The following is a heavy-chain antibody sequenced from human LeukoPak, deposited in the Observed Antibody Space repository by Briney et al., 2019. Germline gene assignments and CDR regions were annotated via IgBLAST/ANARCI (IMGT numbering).Heavy chain of an antibody. CDR2: IVVGSGNT. CDR3: ARAGGVVTVLRYFDL. Sequence: SVKVSCKASGFTFTSSAVQWVRQDRGQGLEWIGWIVVGSGNTNYAQKFQGRVTITADKSTSTAYMELSSLRSEDTAVYYCARAGGVVTVLRYFDLWGRGTLVTVSS. J-gene: IGHJ2*01. D-gene: IGHD4-23*01. V-gene: IGHV1-58*01. CDR1: GFTFTSSA.